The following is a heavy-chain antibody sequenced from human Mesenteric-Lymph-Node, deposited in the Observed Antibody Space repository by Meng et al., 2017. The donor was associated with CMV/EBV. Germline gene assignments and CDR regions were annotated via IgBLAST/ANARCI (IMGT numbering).Heavy chain of an antibody. CDR1: GFTFSSYS. D-gene: IGHD5-18*01. J-gene: IGHJ4*02. V-gene: IGHV3-21*01. CDR2: ISSSSSYI. CDR3: VRDTYGDTPMIDF. Sequence: GESLKISCAASGFTFSSYSMNWVRQAPGKGLEWVSSISSSSSYIYYADSVKGRFTISRDNSKNTLYLQMNSLRPEDTAVYYCVRDTYGDTPMIDFWGQGTLVTVS.